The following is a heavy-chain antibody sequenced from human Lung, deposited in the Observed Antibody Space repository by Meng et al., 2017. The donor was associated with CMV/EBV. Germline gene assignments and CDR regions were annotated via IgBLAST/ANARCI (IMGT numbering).Heavy chain of an antibody. D-gene: IGHD6-6*01. V-gene: IGHV4-34*01. J-gene: IGHJ4*02. CDR2: IRHSGDTT. Sequence: YGGSHGGYYWSGMRQTPGKGVERIGEIRHSGDTTNYNTSIKRRVTISIDTSKKQFSLKLSAVTAAETAVYYCARQYSSAYYSDYWGQGTLVTVSS. CDR1: GGSHGGYY. CDR3: ARQYSSAYYSDY.